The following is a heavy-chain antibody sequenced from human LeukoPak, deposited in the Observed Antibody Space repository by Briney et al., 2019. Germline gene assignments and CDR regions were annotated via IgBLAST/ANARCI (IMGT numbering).Heavy chain of an antibody. CDR2: ITIDGSST. CDR1: GVTSRNSW. D-gene: IGHD2-2*01. V-gene: IGHV3-74*03. J-gene: IGHJ3*02. CDR3: AGCISKNCDDAIDI. Sequence: TGGSLRLSCAAPGVTSRNSWMHWVRQAPGKGLVWVSRITIDGSSTTYADSVKGRFTISRDNAKDTLYLQMNSLRAEDTAVYYCAGCISKNCDDAIDIWGHGTMVGVSS.